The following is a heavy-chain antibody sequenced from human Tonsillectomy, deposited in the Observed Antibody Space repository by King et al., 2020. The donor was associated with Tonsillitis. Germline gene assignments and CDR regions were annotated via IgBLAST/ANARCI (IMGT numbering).Heavy chain of an antibody. CDR3: AKDTSSGWHNVSDY. CDR1: GFTFSSYG. V-gene: IGHV3-30*18. CDR2: ISYDGSGK. Sequence: VQLVESGGGVVQPGRSLRLSCAASGFTFSSYGMHWLRQAPGKGLEWVAVISYDGSGKDYADSVKGRFTISRDNSKNTLNLQMNSLRVEDTAMYYCAKDTSSGWHNVSDYWGQGTLVTVSS. J-gene: IGHJ4*02. D-gene: IGHD6-19*01.